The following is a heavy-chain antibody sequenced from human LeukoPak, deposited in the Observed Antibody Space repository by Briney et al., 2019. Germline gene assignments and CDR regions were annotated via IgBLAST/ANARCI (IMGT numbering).Heavy chain of an antibody. D-gene: IGHD5-18*01. V-gene: IGHV4-34*01. CDR1: GGSFSGYY. J-gene: IGHJ4*02. Sequence: PSETLSLTCAVYGGSFSGYYWSWIRQPPGKGLEWIGEINHSGSTNYNPSLKSRVTISVDTSKNQFSLKLSSVTAADTAVYYCARAAARGYSYGSVDFDYWGQGTLVTVSS. CDR3: ARAAARGYSYGSVDFDY. CDR2: INHSGST.